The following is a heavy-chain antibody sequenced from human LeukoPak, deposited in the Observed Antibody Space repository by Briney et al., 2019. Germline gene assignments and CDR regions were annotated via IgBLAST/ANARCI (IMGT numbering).Heavy chain of an antibody. CDR1: GYTFTSYY. CDR2: INPSGGST. D-gene: IGHD3-10*01. V-gene: IGHV1-46*01. Sequence: ASVKVSCKASGYTFTSYYIHWLRQSPGQGLEGRGIINPSGGSTSYAQKFQGRVTMTRDTSTSTVYMELSSLRSEDTAVYSCARDPRGSGSYYSDYWGQGTLVTVSS. CDR3: ARDPRGSGSYYSDY. J-gene: IGHJ4*02.